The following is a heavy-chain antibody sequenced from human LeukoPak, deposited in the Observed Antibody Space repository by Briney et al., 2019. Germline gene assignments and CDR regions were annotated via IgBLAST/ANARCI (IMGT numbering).Heavy chain of an antibody. CDR1: GGSISSYF. CDR3: ARLLTAATGIDY. CDR2: MYYSGNA. D-gene: IGHD6-13*01. J-gene: IGHJ4*02. V-gene: IGHV4-59*08. Sequence: SETLSLTCTVSGGSISSYFWGWIRQPPGKGREWIGYMYYSGNANYNPSLKSRVTISVDTSKNQFSLKLNSVTAADTAVYYCARLLTAATGIDYWGQGTLVTVSS.